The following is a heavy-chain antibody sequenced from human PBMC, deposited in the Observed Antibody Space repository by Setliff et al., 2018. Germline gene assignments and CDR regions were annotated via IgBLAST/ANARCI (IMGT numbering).Heavy chain of an antibody. CDR1: GGSFSGYY. J-gene: IGHJ4*02. Sequence: LSLTCAVYGGSFSGYYWSWIRQAPGKGLEWVGFTRSKAHDETPQSAASVAGRFTISRDDSESIVYLQMNSLKSEDTAVYYCTRASGYDNIFDYWGQGTLVTVSS. V-gene: IGHV3-49*03. D-gene: IGHD5-12*01. CDR2: TRSKAHDETP. CDR3: TRASGYDNIFDY.